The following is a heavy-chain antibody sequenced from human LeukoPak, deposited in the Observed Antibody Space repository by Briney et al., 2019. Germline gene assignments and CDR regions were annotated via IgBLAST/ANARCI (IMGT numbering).Heavy chain of an antibody. CDR1: GYTFTSYG. D-gene: IGHD3-9*01. Sequence: ASVKVSCKASGYTFTSYGISWVRQAPGQGLEWMGWISAYNGNTNCAQKLQGRVTMTTDTSTSTAYMELRSLRSDDTAVYYCAIGIYDILTGYPFDYWGQGTLVTVSS. V-gene: IGHV1-18*01. CDR2: ISAYNGNT. CDR3: AIGIYDILTGYPFDY. J-gene: IGHJ4*02.